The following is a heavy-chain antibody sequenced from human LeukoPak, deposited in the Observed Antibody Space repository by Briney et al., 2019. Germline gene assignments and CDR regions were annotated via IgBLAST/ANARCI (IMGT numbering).Heavy chain of an antibody. J-gene: IGHJ4*02. CDR2: INPSGGST. CDR1: GGTFSSYA. Sequence: ASVKVSCKASGGTFSSYAISWVRQAPGQGLEWMGIINPSGGSTSSAQKFQGRVTMTSDTSTSTVYMELSSLRSEDTAVYYCAREGPTAIKYYFDYWGQGTLVTVSS. V-gene: IGHV1-46*01. CDR3: AREGPTAIKYYFDY. D-gene: IGHD2-2*01.